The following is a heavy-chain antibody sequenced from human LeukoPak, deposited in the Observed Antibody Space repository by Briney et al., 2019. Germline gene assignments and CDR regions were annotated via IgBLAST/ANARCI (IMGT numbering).Heavy chain of an antibody. D-gene: IGHD6-13*01. CDR1: GGTFSSYA. V-gene: IGHV1-69*04. J-gene: IGHJ5*02. CDR3: ARVPAADATSWFDP. Sequence: GASVKVSCKASGGTFSSYAISWVRQAPGQGLEWMGRIIPILGIANYAQKFQGRVTITADKSTSTAYMELSSLRSEDTAVYYCARVPAADATSWFDPWGQGTLVTVSS. CDR2: IIPILGIA.